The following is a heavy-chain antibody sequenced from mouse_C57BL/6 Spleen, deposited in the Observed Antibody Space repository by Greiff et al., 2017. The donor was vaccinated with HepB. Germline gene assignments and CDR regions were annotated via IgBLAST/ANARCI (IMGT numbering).Heavy chain of an antibody. J-gene: IGHJ4*01. CDR2: IYPRSGNT. D-gene: IGHD2-1*01. CDR1: GYTFTSYG. CDR3: ARRGDGNYVGYYAMDY. V-gene: IGHV1-81*01. Sequence: QVQLQQSGAELARPGASVKLSCKASGYTFTSYGISWVKQRTGQGLEWIGEIYPRSGNTYYNEKFKGKATLTADKSSSTAYMELRSLTSEDSAVYFCARRGDGNYVGYYAMDYWGQGTSVTVSS.